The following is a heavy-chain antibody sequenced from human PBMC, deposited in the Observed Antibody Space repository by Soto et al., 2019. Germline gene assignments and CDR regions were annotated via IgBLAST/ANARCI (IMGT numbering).Heavy chain of an antibody. V-gene: IGHV4-31*03. CDR3: ARKATVTTCFDY. Sequence: QVQLQESGPGLVKPSQTLSLTCTVSGGSISSGGYYWSWIRQRPGKGLEWIGYIYYSGSTYYNPSLKSRVTISVDTSKDQFSLKLSSVTAADTAVYYCARKATVTTCFDYWGQGTLVTVSS. CDR1: GGSISSGGYY. CDR2: IYYSGST. D-gene: IGHD4-17*01. J-gene: IGHJ4*02.